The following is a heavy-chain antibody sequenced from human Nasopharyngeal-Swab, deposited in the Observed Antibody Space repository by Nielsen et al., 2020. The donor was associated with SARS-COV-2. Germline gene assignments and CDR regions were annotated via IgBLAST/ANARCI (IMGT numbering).Heavy chain of an antibody. V-gene: IGHV3-30-3*01. CDR2: ISYDGSNK. CDR1: GFTFSSYA. CDR3: AGTSGDY. Sequence: GESPKISCAASGFTFSSYAMHWVRQAPGKGLEWVAVISYDGSNKYYADSVKGRFTISRDNSKNTLYLQMNSLRAEDTAVYYCAGTSGDYWGQGTLVTVSS. J-gene: IGHJ4*02.